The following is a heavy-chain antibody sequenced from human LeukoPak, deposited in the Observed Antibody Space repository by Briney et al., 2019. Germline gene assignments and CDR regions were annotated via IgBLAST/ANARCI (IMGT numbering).Heavy chain of an antibody. CDR1: GFTFSDYY. Sequence: GGSLRLSCAASGFTFSDYYMSWIRQAPGKGLEWVSYISSSGSTIYYADSVKGRFTISRDNAKNSLYLQMNSLRAEDTAVYYCARDGGSVRSVDIVATGVDFDYWGQGTLVTVSS. CDR2: ISSSGSTI. CDR3: ARDGGSVRSVDIVATGVDFDY. J-gene: IGHJ4*02. D-gene: IGHD5-12*01. V-gene: IGHV3-11*01.